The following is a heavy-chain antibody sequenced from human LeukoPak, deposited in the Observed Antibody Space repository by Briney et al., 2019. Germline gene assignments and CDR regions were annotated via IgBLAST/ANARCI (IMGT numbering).Heavy chain of an antibody. CDR2: IYYSGST. J-gene: IGHJ3*02. Sequence: SETLSLTCTVSGGPISSGDYYWSWIRQPPGKGLEWIGYIYYSGSTYYNPSLKSRVTISVDTSKNQFSLKLSSVTAADTAVYYCARIVGATSRGAFDIWGQGTMVTVSS. D-gene: IGHD1-26*01. CDR1: GGPISSGDYY. CDR3: ARIVGATSRGAFDI. V-gene: IGHV4-30-4*01.